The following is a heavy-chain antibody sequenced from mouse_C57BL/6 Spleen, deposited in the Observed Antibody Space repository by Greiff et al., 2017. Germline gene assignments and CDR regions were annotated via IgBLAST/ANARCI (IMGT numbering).Heavy chain of an antibody. D-gene: IGHD2-4*01. J-gene: IGHJ2*01. Sequence: EVNLVESGGGLVKPGASLKLSCAASGFTFSDYGMHWVRQAPEKGLEWVAYISSGSSTIYYADTVKGRITITRDNAKNTLFLQLSSLRSEDAAMYYCARSDYGGGYYFDCWGQGTTLTVSS. V-gene: IGHV5-17*01. CDR2: ISSGSSTI. CDR3: ARSDYGGGYYFDC. CDR1: GFTFSDYG.